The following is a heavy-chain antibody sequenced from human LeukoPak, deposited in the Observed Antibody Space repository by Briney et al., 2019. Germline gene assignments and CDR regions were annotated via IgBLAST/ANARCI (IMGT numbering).Heavy chain of an antibody. CDR1: GSTCTVCN. CDR3: SRGSALVTTYRGGNWFDP. D-gene: IGHD5-18*01. V-gene: IGHV1-2*02. Sequence: SSVTLSCKASGSTCTVCNIHWVRQAPGQGLEWMGWIIPNNGGTNYAPKFQVKITMTRATAISTAYIELTRLTANDTAAYYCSRGSALVTTYRGGNWFDPWGQGTLVTVSS. CDR2: IIPNNGGT. J-gene: IGHJ5*02.